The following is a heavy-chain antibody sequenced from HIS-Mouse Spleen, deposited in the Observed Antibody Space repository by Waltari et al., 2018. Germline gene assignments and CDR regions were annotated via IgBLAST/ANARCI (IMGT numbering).Heavy chain of an antibody. D-gene: IGHD4-4*01. V-gene: IGHV1-8*01. J-gene: IGHJ4*02. CDR2: MNPNSGNT. CDR1: GYTFTSYN. Sequence: QVQLVQSGAEVKKPGASVKVSCKDSGYTFTSYNINWVRQATGQGLEWKGRMNPNSGNTGYAQKFQGRVTMTRNTSISTAYMELSSLRSEDTAVYYCARGHDYSNYFDYWGQGTLVTVSS. CDR3: ARGHDYSNYFDY.